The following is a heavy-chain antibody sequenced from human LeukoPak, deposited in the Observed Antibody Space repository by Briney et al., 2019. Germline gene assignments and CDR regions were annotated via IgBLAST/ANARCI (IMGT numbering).Heavy chain of an antibody. V-gene: IGHV3-23*01. J-gene: IGHJ5*02. CDR2: ISGGGGST. CDR3: AKGGYCSSTSCYVGWFDP. Sequence: GGSLRLSCAASRFTFSTYSMNWVRQAPGKGVEWVSVISGGGGSTYYADSVKGRFTISRDNSKNTLFLQMNSLRAEDTAVYYCAKGGYCSSTSCYVGWFDPWGQGTLVTVSS. CDR1: RFTFSTYS. D-gene: IGHD2-2*01.